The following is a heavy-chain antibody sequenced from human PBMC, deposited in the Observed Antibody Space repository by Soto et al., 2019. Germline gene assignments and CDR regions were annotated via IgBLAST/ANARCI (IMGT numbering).Heavy chain of an antibody. D-gene: IGHD6-13*01. CDR2: IVVGSGNT. Sequence: SVKVSCKASGFTFTSSAVQWVRQARGQRLEWIGWIVVGSGNTNYAQKFQERVTITRDMSTSTAYMELSSLRSEDTAVYCCAADGGGCIAAAGTRFDYWGQGTLVTVSS. V-gene: IGHV1-58*01. CDR1: GFTFTSSA. J-gene: IGHJ4*02. CDR3: AADGGGCIAAAGTRFDY.